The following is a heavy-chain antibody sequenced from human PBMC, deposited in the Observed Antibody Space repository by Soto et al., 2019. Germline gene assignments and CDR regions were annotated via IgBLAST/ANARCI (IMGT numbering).Heavy chain of an antibody. Sequence: QVQLQESGPGLLKPSQTLSLTSVVSGVSITIGGYYWSWIRHHPGKGLEWIGYIYYTGHTFYNASLKSRVAMSLDTSKNQFFLKLSSVTAADTAVYYCARGSQLERDALDIWGQGTMVTVSS. D-gene: IGHD1-1*01. CDR1: GVSITIGGYY. V-gene: IGHV4-31*11. J-gene: IGHJ3*02. CDR2: IYYTGHT. CDR3: ARGSQLERDALDI.